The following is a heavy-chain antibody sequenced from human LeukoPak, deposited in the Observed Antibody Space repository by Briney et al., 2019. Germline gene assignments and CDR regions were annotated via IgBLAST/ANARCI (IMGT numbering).Heavy chain of an antibody. J-gene: IGHJ4*02. V-gene: IGHV5-51*01. CDR1: GYSFTSYW. Sequence: GESLKISCKGSGYSFTSYWIGWVRQMPGKGLEWMGIIYPGDSDTRYSPSFQGQVTISADKSISTAYLQWSSLKASDTAMYYCARSNREVQQLAYFDYWGQGTLVTVSS. CDR2: IYPGDSDT. D-gene: IGHD6-13*01. CDR3: ARSNREVQQLAYFDY.